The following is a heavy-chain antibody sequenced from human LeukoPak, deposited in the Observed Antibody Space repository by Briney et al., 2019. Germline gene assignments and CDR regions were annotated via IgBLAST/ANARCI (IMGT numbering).Heavy chain of an antibody. V-gene: IGHV3-74*01. CDR3: ARDVQDSRTGGLDF. CDR2: ISGDGSDT. CDR1: GFTFSTYW. J-gene: IGHJ4*02. D-gene: IGHD3-22*01. Sequence: GGSLRLSCAASGFTFSTYWIHWVRQAPGKGQVWVSRISGDGSDTRYADSVKGRFTISRDNAKNTVFLQMNSLRDEDTAVYYCARDVQDSRTGGLDFWGQGTLVTVSS.